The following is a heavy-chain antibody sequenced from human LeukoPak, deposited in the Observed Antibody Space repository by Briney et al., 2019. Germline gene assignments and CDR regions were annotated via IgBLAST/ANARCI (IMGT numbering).Heavy chain of an antibody. CDR3: ARSAGHCSNGICFTDYYMDV. J-gene: IGHJ6*03. CDR2: INCNSGDA. CDR1: GYSFTEHY. Sequence: GASVKVSCKASGYSFTEHYIYWVRQAPGQGLEWVGRINCNSGDANSAQKFQGRVTMTRDTSVSTAYMDLSSVTSGDTAVYFCARSAGHCSNGICFTDYYMDVWGRGTTVTVSS. V-gene: IGHV1-2*02. D-gene: IGHD2-8*01.